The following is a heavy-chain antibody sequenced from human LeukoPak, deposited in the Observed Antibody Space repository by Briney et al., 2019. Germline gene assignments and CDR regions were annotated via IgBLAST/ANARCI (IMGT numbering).Heavy chain of an antibody. CDR1: GGSISSGSYY. V-gene: IGHV4-61*02. CDR3: ARDPWGVVEMDV. CDR2: IYTSGST. J-gene: IGHJ6*04. Sequence: SETLSLTCTVSGGSISSGSYYWSWIRQPAGKGLEWVGRIYTSGSTNYNPSLKSRVTISVDTSKNQFSLKLSSVTSADTAVYYCARDPWGVVEMDVWGKGTTVTVSS. D-gene: IGHD2-2*01.